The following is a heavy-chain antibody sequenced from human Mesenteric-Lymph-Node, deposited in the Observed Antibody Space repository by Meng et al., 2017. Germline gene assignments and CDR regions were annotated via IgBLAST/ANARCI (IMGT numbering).Heavy chain of an antibody. D-gene: IGHD6-19*01. Sequence: QVRLQESGPGLVGPSPSLSLTCTVAGGSMSSGNYYWSWIRQPPGKGLEWIGYIHHSGSAYYNPSLKSRVTISVDTSKNQFSLKLSSVTAADTAVYYCARVSSGWDYFDYWGQGTLVTVSS. CDR3: ARVSSGWDYFDY. V-gene: IGHV4-30-4*01. J-gene: IGHJ4*02. CDR1: GGSMSSGNYY. CDR2: IHHSGSA.